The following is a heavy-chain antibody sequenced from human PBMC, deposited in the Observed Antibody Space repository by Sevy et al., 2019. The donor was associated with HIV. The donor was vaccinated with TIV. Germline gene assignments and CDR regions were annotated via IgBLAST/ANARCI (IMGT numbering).Heavy chain of an antibody. CDR2: ISNCGSTI. CDR1: GFTFSSYE. CDR3: ARDLPPSATTVPHFDY. Sequence: GGSLRLSCTASGFTFSSYEMNWVRQAPGKGLEWVSYISNCGSTIHYSDSVKGRFTISRDNAKNSLYLQMNSLRAEDTAVYYCARDLPPSATTVPHFDYWGRGTLVTVSS. J-gene: IGHJ4*02. V-gene: IGHV3-48*03. D-gene: IGHD4-17*01.